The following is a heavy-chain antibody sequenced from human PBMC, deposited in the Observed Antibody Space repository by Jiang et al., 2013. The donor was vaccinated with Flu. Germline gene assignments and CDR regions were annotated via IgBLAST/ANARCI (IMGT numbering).Heavy chain of an antibody. CDR2: ISYDGSNK. Sequence: VQLVESGGGVVQPGRSLRLSCAASGFTFSSYGMHWVRQAPGKGLEWVAVISYDGSNKYYADSVKGRFTISRDNSKNTLYLQMNSLRAEDTAVYYCAKDLIVATKYYYGMDVWG. J-gene: IGHJ6*01. V-gene: IGHV3-30*18. CDR1: GFTFSSYG. D-gene: IGHD5-12*01. CDR3: AKDLIVATKYYYGMDV.